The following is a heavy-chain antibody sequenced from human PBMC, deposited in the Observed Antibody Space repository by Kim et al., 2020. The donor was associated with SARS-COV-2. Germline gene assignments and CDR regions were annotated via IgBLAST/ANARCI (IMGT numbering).Heavy chain of an antibody. CDR3: ARGDGPYYFDY. CDR1: GFTFSDYY. V-gene: IGHV3-11*06. CDR2: ISSSSSYT. Sequence: GGSLRLSCAASGFTFSDYYMSWIRQAPGKGLEWVSYISSSSSYTNYADSVKGRFTISRDNAKNSLYLQMNSLRAEDTAVYYCARGDGPYYFDYWGQGTLVTVSS. J-gene: IGHJ4*02.